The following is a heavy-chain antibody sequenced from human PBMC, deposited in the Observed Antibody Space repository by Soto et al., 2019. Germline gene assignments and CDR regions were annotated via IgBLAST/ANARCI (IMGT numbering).Heavy chain of an antibody. CDR2: IIPIFGTA. CDR1: GGTFSSYA. V-gene: IGHV1-69*01. CDR3: ARSANSGSYYSRYYGMDV. D-gene: IGHD1-26*01. J-gene: IGHJ6*02. Sequence: QVQLVQSGAEVKKPGSSVKVSCKASGGTFSSYAISWVRQAPGQGIEWMGGIIPIFGTANYAQKFQGRVTITADEATSTAYMELSSLRAEDTAVYYCARSANSGSYYSRYYGMDVWGQGTTVTFSS.